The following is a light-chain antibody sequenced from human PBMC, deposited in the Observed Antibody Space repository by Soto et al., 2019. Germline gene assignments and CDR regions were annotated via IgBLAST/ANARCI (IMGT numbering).Light chain of an antibody. CDR2: GAS. CDR1: PSISNN. V-gene: IGKV3-15*01. CDR3: QQYNKWPPYT. Sequence: ETVMTQSPGTLSVSPGERATLSCRASPSISNNLAWYQQKPGQAPRLLIYGASTRATGIPARFSGSGSGTEFTLTISSLQSEDFAVYYCQQYNKWPPYTFGQGTKVEIK. J-gene: IGKJ2*01.